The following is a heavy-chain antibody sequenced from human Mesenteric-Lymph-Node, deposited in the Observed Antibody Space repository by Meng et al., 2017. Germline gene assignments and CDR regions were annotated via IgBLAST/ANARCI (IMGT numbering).Heavy chain of an antibody. CDR2: ISGSGGST. Sequence: GESLNIFCAASVFTFSSYWMSCVRQAPGKVLEWVSAISGSGGSTYYADSVKGRFTISRDNSKNTLYLQMNSLRAEDTAVYYCAKDPYGSGSYYSGVDYWGQGTLVTVSS. J-gene: IGHJ4*02. CDR3: AKDPYGSGSYYSGVDY. D-gene: IGHD3-10*01. CDR1: VFTFSSYW. V-gene: IGHV3-23*01.